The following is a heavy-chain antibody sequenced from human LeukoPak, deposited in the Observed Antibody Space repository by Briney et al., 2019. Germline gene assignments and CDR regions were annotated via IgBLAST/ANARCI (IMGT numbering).Heavy chain of an antibody. CDR1: GYSFTSYG. D-gene: IGHD1-26*01. J-gene: IGHJ4*02. CDR3: AREESIGSYQFLHDY. CDR2: VNGYNGKT. Sequence: EASVKVSCKASGYSFTSYGISWVRQAPGQGLEWMGWVNGYNGKTNYVQNLQDRVTMTTDTSTSTAYMEVRSLRSDDTAVYYCAREESIGSYQFLHDYWGQGTLVTVSS. V-gene: IGHV1-18*01.